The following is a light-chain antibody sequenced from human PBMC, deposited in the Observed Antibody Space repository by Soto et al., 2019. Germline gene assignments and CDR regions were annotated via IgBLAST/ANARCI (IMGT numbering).Light chain of an antibody. CDR2: EVS. J-gene: IGLJ1*01. V-gene: IGLV2-23*02. CDR1: SSDVGSYNL. Sequence: QSALTQPASVSGSPGQSITISCTGNSSDVGSYNLISWYQQYPGKAPKLMIYEVSKRPSGVSNRFSGPKSGNTASLTISGLQAEDEADYYCCSYAGSSTFYVFGTGTKVTVL. CDR3: CSYAGSSTFYV.